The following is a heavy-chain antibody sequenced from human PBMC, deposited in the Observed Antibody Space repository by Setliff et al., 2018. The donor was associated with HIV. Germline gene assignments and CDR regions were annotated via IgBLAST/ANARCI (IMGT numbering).Heavy chain of an antibody. CDR2: IYYHGST. D-gene: IGHD3-16*01. V-gene: IGHV4-39*01. CDR1: GGSISSTNYF. Sequence: PSETLSLTCTVSGGSISSTNYFWGWISQPPGKGLEWIGTIYYHGSTYYNPSLKSRVTISIDTTKNQFSLQLTSVTAADTAVYYCVNPSGAMGDFDSWGQGTLVTVSS. J-gene: IGHJ4*02. CDR3: VNPSGAMGDFDS.